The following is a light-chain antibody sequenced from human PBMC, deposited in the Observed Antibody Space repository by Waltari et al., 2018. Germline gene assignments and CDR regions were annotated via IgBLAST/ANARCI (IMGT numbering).Light chain of an antibody. CDR2: GAS. CDR3: QKYDSAPWT. V-gene: IGKV1-27*01. J-gene: IGKJ1*01. CDR1: QGIANY. Sequence: DIQMTQSPSSLSASVGDRITTTCRASQGIANYLAWYQQKPGKFPKLLIFGASTLQSGGPSPFSGRGSGTEFTLHISRLQPEDVATYYCQKYDSAPWTFGQGTKVEI.